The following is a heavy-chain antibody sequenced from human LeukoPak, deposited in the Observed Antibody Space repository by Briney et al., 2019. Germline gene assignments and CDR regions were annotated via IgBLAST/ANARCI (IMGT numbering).Heavy chain of an antibody. D-gene: IGHD5-24*01. Sequence: SETLSLTCTVSGGSINSRSYYWGWIRQPPGQGLEWIGSIYYSGSTYHNPSLKSRVTISVDTSKNQLSLKLSSVTAADTAVYYGAFRRDGYKGGNWFDPWGQGTLVTVSS. J-gene: IGHJ5*02. CDR3: AFRRDGYKGGNWFDP. V-gene: IGHV4-39*01. CDR1: GGSINSRSYY. CDR2: IYYSGST.